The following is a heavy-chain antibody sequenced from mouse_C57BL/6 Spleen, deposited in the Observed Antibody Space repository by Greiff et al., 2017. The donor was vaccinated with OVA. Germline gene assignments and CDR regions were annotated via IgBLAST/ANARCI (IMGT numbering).Heavy chain of an antibody. V-gene: IGHV1-62-2*01. CDR3: ARHEPPYYGSSYERAWFAY. D-gene: IGHD1-1*01. CDR1: GYTFTEYT. Sequence: QVQLKQSGAELVKPGASVKLSCKASGYTFTEYTIHWVKQRSGQGLEWIGWFYPGSGSIKYNEKFKDKATLTADKSSRTVYIELSRLTSEDSAVYFCARHEPPYYGSSYERAWFAYWGQGTLVTVSA. J-gene: IGHJ3*01. CDR2: FYPGSGSI.